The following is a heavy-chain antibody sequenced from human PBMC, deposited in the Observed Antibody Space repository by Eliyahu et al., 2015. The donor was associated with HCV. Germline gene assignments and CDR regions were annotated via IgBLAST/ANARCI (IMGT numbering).Heavy chain of an antibody. CDR3: ARGFYDFWSGVYYYYGMDV. Sequence: QVQLQQWGAGLLKPSETLSLTCAVYGGSFSGXXWSWIXQPPGKGLEWIGEINHSGSTNYNPSLKSRVTISVDTSKNQFSLKLSSVTAADTAVYYCARGFYDFWSGVYYYYGMDVWGQGTTVTVSS. CDR1: GGSFSGXX. J-gene: IGHJ6*02. CDR2: INHSGST. D-gene: IGHD3-3*01. V-gene: IGHV4-34*01.